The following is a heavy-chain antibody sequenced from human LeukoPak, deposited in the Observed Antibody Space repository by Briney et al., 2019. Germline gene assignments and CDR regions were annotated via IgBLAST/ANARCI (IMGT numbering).Heavy chain of an antibody. V-gene: IGHV1-2*02. CDR2: INPNSGGS. CDR3: AHLLGGRDH. J-gene: IGHJ4*02. Sequence: WASVKVSCKASGYTFTGYYIHWVRQAPGQGLEWMGWINPNSGGSYSKQKFQGRVTMTRDTSITTAYMELSRLTSDDTAVYYCAHLLGGRDHWGQGALVTVSS. CDR1: GYTFTGYY. D-gene: IGHD3-16*01.